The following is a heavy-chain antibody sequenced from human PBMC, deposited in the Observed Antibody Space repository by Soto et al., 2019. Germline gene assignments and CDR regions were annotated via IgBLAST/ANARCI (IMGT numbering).Heavy chain of an antibody. V-gene: IGHV3-23*01. CDR1: GFTFSSYA. D-gene: IGHD3-3*01. CDR2: ISGSGGST. CDR3: AKDSYDFWSGYHDAFDI. J-gene: IGHJ3*02. Sequence: VGSLRLSCAASGFTFSSYAMSWVRQAPGKGLEWVSAISGSGGSTYYADSVKGRFTISRDNSKNTLYLQMNSLRAEDTAVYYCAKDSYDFWSGYHDAFDIWGQGTMVTVSS.